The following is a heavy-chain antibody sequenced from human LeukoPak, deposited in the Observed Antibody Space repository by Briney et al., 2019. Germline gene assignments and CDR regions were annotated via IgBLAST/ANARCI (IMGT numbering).Heavy chain of an antibody. Sequence: GGSLRLSCAASGFTFSGYWMHWVRQAPGKGLVWVSRTNRDDSDTSYADSVKGRFTISRDNAKSTLYLQMNSLRAEDTAVYYCAKGYYGGSATHFDSWGQGIVVTVSS. J-gene: IGHJ4*02. CDR3: AKGYYGGSATHFDS. D-gene: IGHD4-23*01. CDR1: GFTFSGYW. V-gene: IGHV3-74*01. CDR2: TNRDDSDT.